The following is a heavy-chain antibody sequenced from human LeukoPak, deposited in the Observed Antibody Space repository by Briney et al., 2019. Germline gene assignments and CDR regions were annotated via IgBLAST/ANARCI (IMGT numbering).Heavy chain of an antibody. CDR2: NYWNDDK. CDR1: GFSLSTSGVA. J-gene: IGHJ4*02. D-gene: IGHD3-22*01. CDR3: AHSLYDSSGYYFFDY. V-gene: IGHV2-5*01. Sequence: SGPTLVNPTQTLTLTCTFSGFSLSTSGVAVGWIRQPPGKALEWLALNYWNDDKRYSPSLKRRLTTTKDTSKYRVVLTMTNMDPVDTATYYCAHSLYDSSGYYFFDYWGQGTLVTVSS.